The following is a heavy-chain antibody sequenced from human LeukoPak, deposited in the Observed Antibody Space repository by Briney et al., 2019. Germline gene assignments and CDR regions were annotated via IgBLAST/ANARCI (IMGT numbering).Heavy chain of an antibody. V-gene: IGHV3-23*01. CDR3: ARVPGSYYVDFDY. CDR2: ISDSGGDT. D-gene: IGHD3-10*01. J-gene: IGHJ4*02. CDR1: GFTLANYA. Sequence: PGGSLRLSCIASGFTLANYAMIWVRQAPGKVLEWVSAISDSGGDTYHADSVKGRFTISRDNSKNTLYLQMNSLRAEDTAVYYCARVPGSYYVDFDYWGQGPLVTVSS.